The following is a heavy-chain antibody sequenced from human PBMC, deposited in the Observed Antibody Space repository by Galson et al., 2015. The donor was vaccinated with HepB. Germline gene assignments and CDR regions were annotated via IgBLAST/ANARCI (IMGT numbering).Heavy chain of an antibody. CDR3: ARAARFESSGYYYFEQ. D-gene: IGHD3-22*01. Sequence: SLRLSCAASGFTFSSYWMNWVRQAPGKGLEWVSYISGSDNMIFYADSVKGRFTISRDNAKNSLYLQMNSLRAEDTAVYYCARAARFESSGYYYFEQWGQGTLVTVSS. CDR2: ISGSDNMI. J-gene: IGHJ4*02. V-gene: IGHV3-48*03. CDR1: GFTFSSYW.